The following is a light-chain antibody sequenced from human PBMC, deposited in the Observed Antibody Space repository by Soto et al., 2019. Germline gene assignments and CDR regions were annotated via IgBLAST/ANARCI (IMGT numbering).Light chain of an antibody. Sequence: EIVMTQSPLTLSVSPGESATLSCRARQSVSRNLAWYQQKPGQAPRLLIHDASHRAAGIPARFSGSGSGTDFTLTISSLEPEDFAVYYCQQRSNWLWTFGQGTKVDIK. J-gene: IGKJ1*01. V-gene: IGKV3-11*01. CDR1: QSVSRN. CDR3: QQRSNWLWT. CDR2: DAS.